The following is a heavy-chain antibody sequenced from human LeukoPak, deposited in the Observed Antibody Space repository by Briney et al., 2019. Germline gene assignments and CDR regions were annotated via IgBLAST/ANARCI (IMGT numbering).Heavy chain of an antibody. CDR3: AREPRYFDWLFEFPAGFDP. D-gene: IGHD3-9*01. CDR1: GYTFTSYD. J-gene: IGHJ5*02. V-gene: IGHV1-8*01. CDR2: MNPNSGNT. Sequence: ASVKVSCKASGYTFTSYDINWVRQATGQGLEWMGWMNPNSGNTGYAQKFQGRVTMTRNTTISTAYMELSSLRSEDTAVYYCAREPRYFDWLFEFPAGFDPWGQGTLVTVSS.